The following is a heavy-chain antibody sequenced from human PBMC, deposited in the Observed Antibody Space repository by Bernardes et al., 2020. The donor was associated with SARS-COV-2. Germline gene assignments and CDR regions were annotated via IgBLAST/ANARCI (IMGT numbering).Heavy chain of an antibody. CDR2: INHSGST. J-gene: IGHJ4*02. Sequence: SETLSLTCAVYGGSFSGYYWSWIRQPPGKGLEWIGEINHSGSTNYNPSLKSRVTISVDTSKNQFSLKLSSVTAADTAVYYCARTPSRRYSSSWYFDYWGQGTLVTVSS. V-gene: IGHV4-34*01. D-gene: IGHD6-13*01. CDR3: ARTPSRRYSSSWYFDY. CDR1: GGSFSGYY.